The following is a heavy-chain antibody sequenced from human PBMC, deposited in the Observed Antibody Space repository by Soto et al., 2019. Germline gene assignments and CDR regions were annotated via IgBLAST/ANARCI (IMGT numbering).Heavy chain of an antibody. CDR3: AKGSGVGDSGRYYYYYYMDV. CDR1: GFTFSSYA. CDR2: ISGSGGST. V-gene: IGHV3-23*01. D-gene: IGHD4-17*01. Sequence: GGSLRLSCAASGFTFSSYAMSWVRQAPGKGLEWVSAISGSGGSTYYADSVKGRFTISRDNSKNTLYLQMNSLRAEDTAVYYCAKGSGVGDSGRYYYYYYMDVWGKGTTVTVSS. J-gene: IGHJ6*03.